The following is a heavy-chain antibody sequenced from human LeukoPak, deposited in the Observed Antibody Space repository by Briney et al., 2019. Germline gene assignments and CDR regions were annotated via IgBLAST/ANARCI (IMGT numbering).Heavy chain of an antibody. V-gene: IGHV4-34*01. D-gene: IGHD6-19*01. CDR1: GGSFSGYY. CDR2: INHSGST. J-gene: IGHJ4*02. Sequence: SETLSLTCAVYGGSFSGYYWSWIRQPPGKGLEWIGEINHSGSTNYNPSLKSRVTISVDTSKNQFSLKLSSVTAADTAVYYCARGRSSDRSVFDYWRQGTLVTVSS. CDR3: ARGRSSDRSVFDY.